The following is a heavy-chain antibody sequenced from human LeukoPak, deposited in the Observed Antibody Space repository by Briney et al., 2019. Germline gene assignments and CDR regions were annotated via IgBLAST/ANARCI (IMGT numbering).Heavy chain of an antibody. V-gene: IGHV4-4*07. CDR1: GGSISRYY. Sequence: SETLSLTCTVSGGSISRYYWSWIRQPAGKGLEWIGRIQTGGITNYNPSLKSRVTVSVDMSKNQFSLKLSSVTAADTAVYYCARDTYYYDSSGLTTIDYWGQGTLVTVSS. D-gene: IGHD3-22*01. CDR2: IQTGGIT. J-gene: IGHJ4*02. CDR3: ARDTYYYDSSGLTTIDY.